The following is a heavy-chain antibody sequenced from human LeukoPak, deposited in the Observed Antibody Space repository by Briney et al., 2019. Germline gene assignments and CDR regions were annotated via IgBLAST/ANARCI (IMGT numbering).Heavy chain of an antibody. J-gene: IGHJ4*02. CDR3: ARGSDYGDYRGGFDY. CDR1: GFTVSSNY. V-gene: IGHV3-66*01. CDR2: IYSGGST. Sequence: GRSLRLSCAASGFTVSSNYMSWVRQAPGKGLEWVSVIYSGGSTYYADSVKGRFTISRDNSKNTLYLQMNSLRAEDTAVYYCARGSDYGDYRGGFDYWGQGTLVTVSP. D-gene: IGHD4-17*01.